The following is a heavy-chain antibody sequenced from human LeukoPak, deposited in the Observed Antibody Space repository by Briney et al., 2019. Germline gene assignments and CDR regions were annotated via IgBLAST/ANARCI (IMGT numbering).Heavy chain of an antibody. CDR2: INPNSGGT. V-gene: IGHV1-2*02. D-gene: IGHD2-15*01. Sequence: SVKVSCKPSGYTFTGYYMHWVRQAAGHGLKWMGWINPNSGGTNYAQKFQGRVTMTRDTSISTAYMELSRLRSDDTAVYYCARARCSGGSCYPNWFDPWGQGTLVTVSS. J-gene: IGHJ5*02. CDR1: GYTFTGYY. CDR3: ARARCSGGSCYPNWFDP.